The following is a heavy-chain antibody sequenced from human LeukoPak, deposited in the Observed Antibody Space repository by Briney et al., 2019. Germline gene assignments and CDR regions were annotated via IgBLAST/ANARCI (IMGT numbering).Heavy chain of an antibody. V-gene: IGHV3-30*18. CDR2: ISYDGSNK. CDR1: GFTFSSYG. Sequence: GGSLRPSCAASGFTFSSYGMHWVRQAPGKGLEWVAVISYDGSNKYYADSVKGRFTISRDNSKNTLYLQMNSLRPEDTAVYYCAKDQGYSYGYVSYWGQGTLVTVSS. CDR3: AKDQGYSYGYVSY. D-gene: IGHD5-18*01. J-gene: IGHJ4*02.